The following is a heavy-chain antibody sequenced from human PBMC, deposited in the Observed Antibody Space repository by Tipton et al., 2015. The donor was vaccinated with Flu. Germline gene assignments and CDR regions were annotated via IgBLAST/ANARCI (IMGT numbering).Heavy chain of an antibody. CDR3: ARSGYNFGVDY. CDR1: GGSINTSIYY. Sequence: TLSLTCTVSGGSINTSIYYWSWIRLPAGKGLEWIWRIHSSGSTNYKPSLKSRVTISIDTSKNEFSLKLSSATAADTAVYYCARSGYNFGVDYWGQGTLVTVSS. V-gene: IGHV4-61*02. D-gene: IGHD3-22*01. CDR2: IHSSGST. J-gene: IGHJ4*02.